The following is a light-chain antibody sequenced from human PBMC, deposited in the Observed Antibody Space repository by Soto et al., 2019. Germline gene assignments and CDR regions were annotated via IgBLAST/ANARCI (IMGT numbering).Light chain of an antibody. V-gene: IGKV1-6*01. CDR3: LQGATYPYT. Sequence: AIQMTQSPSSLSASVGDRVTIACRASQAIGNDLVWFQQKSGKAPKLLVYDVSTVQSGVSSRFIGSRSGTNFTLTISGLQPEDFAAYYCLQGATYPYTFGQGTRLDMK. J-gene: IGKJ2*01. CDR1: QAIGND. CDR2: DVS.